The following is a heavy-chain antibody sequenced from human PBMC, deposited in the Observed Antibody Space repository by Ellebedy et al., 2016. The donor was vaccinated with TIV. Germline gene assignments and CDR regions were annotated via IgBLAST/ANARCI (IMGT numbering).Heavy chain of an antibody. CDR3: TTRTIAYYYGSGRVYFDY. CDR2: IKSKTDGGTT. J-gene: IGHJ4*02. D-gene: IGHD3-10*01. V-gene: IGHV3-15*01. Sequence: GESLKISCAASGFTFSSYEMNWVRQAPGKGLEWVGRIKSKTDGGTTDYAAPVKGRFTISRDDSKNTLYLQMNSLKTEDTAVYYCTTRTIAYYYGSGRVYFDYWGQGTLVTVSS. CDR1: GFTFSSYE.